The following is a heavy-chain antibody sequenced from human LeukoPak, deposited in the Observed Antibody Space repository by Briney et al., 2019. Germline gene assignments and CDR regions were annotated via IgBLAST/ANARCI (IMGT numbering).Heavy chain of an antibody. CDR3: YVWVSYRYFDY. Sequence: ASVKVSCKASGYTFTSYYMHWVRQAPGQGLEWMGIINPSGGSTSYAQKFQGRVTMTEDTSTDTAYMELSSLRSEDTAVYYCYVWVSYRYFDYWGQGTLVTVSS. CDR1: GYTFTSYY. D-gene: IGHD3-16*02. V-gene: IGHV1-46*01. J-gene: IGHJ4*02. CDR2: INPSGGST.